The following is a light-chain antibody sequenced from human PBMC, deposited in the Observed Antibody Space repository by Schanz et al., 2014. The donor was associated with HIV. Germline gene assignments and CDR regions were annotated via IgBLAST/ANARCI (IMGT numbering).Light chain of an antibody. CDR2: LNN. J-gene: IGLJ3*02. CDR3: AAWDGSLSGWV. V-gene: IGLV1-51*01. CDR1: YSNIGNNY. Sequence: QSVLTQPPSVSAAPGQKVTITCSGTYSNIGNNYVSWYQQFPGAAPRLLMYLNNQRPSGIPDRFSGSKSGTSATLVISGLQSEDEADYYCAAWDGSLSGWVFGGGTKLTVL.